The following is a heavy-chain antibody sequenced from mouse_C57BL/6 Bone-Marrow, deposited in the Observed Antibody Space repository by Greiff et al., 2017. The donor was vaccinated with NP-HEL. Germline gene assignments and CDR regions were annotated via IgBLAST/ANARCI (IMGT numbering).Heavy chain of an antibody. CDR1: GYTFTDYE. D-gene: IGHD2-1*01. CDR3: TRCNHDAMYY. Sequence: QVQLQQSGAELVRPGASVTLSCKASGYTFTDYEMHWVKQTPVHGLEWIGAIDPETGGTAYNQKFKGKAILTADKSSSTAYMELRSLTSEDSAVYYCTRCNHDAMYYWGQGTSVTVSS. V-gene: IGHV1-15*01. CDR2: IDPETGGT. J-gene: IGHJ4*01.